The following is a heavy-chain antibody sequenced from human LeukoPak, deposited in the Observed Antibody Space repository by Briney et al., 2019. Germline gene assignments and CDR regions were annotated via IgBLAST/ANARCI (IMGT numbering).Heavy chain of an antibody. V-gene: IGHV3-7*01. CDR1: GFTFSNYW. CDR3: ARDRYSTY. CDR2: IKQDGGEK. D-gene: IGHD5-12*01. Sequence: PGGSLRLSCAASGFTFSNYWMSWIRQAPGKGLEWVANIKQDGGEKYYVDSVKGRFTISRDNARNSVYLQMNSLRAEDTAVYYCARDRYSTYWGQGTLVTVSS. J-gene: IGHJ4*02.